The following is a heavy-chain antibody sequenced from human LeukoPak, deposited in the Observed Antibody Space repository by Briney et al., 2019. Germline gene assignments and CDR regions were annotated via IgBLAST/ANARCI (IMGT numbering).Heavy chain of an antibody. V-gene: IGHV3-74*01. J-gene: IGHJ6*03. CDR1: GFTFSTYW. CDR3: ARVHGVCSTSTCYVANADV. CDR2: IKSDGST. Sequence: GGSLRLSCAASGFTFSTYWMHWVRQAPGKGLVWVSRIKSDGSTNYADSVKGRFTISRENDRNSVFLQMSGLRGEDTATYYCARVHGVCSTSTCYVANADVWGKGTTVSVS. D-gene: IGHD3-16*01.